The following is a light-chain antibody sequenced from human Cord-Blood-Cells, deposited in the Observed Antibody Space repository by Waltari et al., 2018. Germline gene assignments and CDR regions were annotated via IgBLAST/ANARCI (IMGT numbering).Light chain of an antibody. CDR3: QQDGSSPRT. V-gene: IGKV3-20*01. CDR2: GAS. J-gene: IGKJ1*01. Sequence: EIVLTQSAGTLSLSPGERATVSCRASQSVSSSYLAWYQQKPGQDLRLLIYGASSRATGIPDRFSGSGSETDFTLTISRLKPEDFAVYDCQQDGSSPRTFGQGTKVEIK. CDR1: QSVSSSY.